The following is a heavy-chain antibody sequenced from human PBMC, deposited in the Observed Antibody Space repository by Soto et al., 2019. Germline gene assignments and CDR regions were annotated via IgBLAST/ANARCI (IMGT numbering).Heavy chain of an antibody. CDR1: EFTFRNYA. J-gene: IGHJ5*02. V-gene: IGHV3-23*01. CDR2: IGASGAGT. D-gene: IGHD2-21*01. Sequence: DVQLLESGGGLVQPGGSLRLSRTASEFTFRNYAMSWVRQAPGKGLEWVSAIGASGAGTHYSDSVKGRFTISRDNSKNTVYVQMNSLRAEDTGVYYCAKCAVLSATSGGWCNWFGPWGQGTLVTVSS. CDR3: AKCAVLSATSGGWCNWFGP.